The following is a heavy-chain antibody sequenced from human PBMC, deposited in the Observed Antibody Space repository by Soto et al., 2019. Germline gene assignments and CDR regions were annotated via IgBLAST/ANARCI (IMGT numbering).Heavy chain of an antibody. Sequence: QPGGSLVVSCASSEFTFSSYGMHWVRQAPGKGLEWVAFIWHDGGNKFYAESVKGRFTISRDNSKNTLYLQMTSLSAEDTAMYYCARDGDVNTGFGKDYWGQGTMVTVSS. CDR2: IWHDGGNK. J-gene: IGHJ4*02. CDR1: EFTFSSYG. V-gene: IGHV3-33*01. D-gene: IGHD3-16*01. CDR3: ARDGDVNTGFGKDY.